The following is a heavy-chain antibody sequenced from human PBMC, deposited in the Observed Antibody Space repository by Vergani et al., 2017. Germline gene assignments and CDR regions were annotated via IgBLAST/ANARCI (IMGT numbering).Heavy chain of an antibody. J-gene: IGHJ4*02. CDR3: ARERELRSGFDY. CDR1: GFTFSSYS. Sequence: EVQLVESGGGLVKPGGSLRLSCAASGFTFSSYSMNWVRQAPGKGLEWVSSISSISSYIDYADSVKGRVTISRDNAKNSLYLQMNSLRAEDTAVYYCARERELRSGFDYWGQGTLVTVSS. V-gene: IGHV3-21*01. CDR2: ISSISSYI. D-gene: IGHD1-7*01.